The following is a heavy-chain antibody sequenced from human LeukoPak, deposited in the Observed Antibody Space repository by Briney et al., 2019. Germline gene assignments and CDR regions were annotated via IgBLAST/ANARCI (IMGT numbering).Heavy chain of an antibody. V-gene: IGHV3-7*03. D-gene: IGHD6-13*01. CDR1: GFTFTTNW. Sequence: GGSLRLSCAASGFTFTTNWMTWVRQAPGKGLEWVATINQDGSEKYYVDSVKGRFTISRDNAKNSLYLQMNSLRAEDTAVYYCARDETAAAGTLGFDPWGQGTLVTVSS. CDR3: ARDETAAAGTLGFDP. CDR2: INQDGSEK. J-gene: IGHJ5*02.